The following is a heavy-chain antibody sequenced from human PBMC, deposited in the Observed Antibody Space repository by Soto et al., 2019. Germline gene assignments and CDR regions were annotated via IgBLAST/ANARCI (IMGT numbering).Heavy chain of an antibody. J-gene: IGHJ6*02. Sequence: QVQLVESGGGVVQPGRSLRLSCAASGFTFSSYGMHWVRQAPGKGLEWVAVISYDGSNKYYADSVKGRFTISRDNSKNTLYLQRNSLRAEDTAVYYCAKVYYCSGGSCYSYYYYGMDVWGQGTTVTVSS. CDR3: AKVYYCSGGSCYSYYYYGMDV. D-gene: IGHD2-15*01. V-gene: IGHV3-30*18. CDR2: ISYDGSNK. CDR1: GFTFSSYG.